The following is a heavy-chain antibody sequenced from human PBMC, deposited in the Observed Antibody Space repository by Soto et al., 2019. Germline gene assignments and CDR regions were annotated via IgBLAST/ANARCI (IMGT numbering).Heavy chain of an antibody. Sequence: SGPTLVNPTQTLTLTCTFSGFSLSTSGVGVGWIRQPPGKALEWLALIYWNDDRRYSPSLESRLTITKDTSKNQVVLTMTNLDPVDTGTYYCTHSNDLYYDSSDYSKYWGQGTPVTVSS. J-gene: IGHJ4*02. D-gene: IGHD3-22*01. CDR3: THSNDLYYDSSDYSKY. CDR2: IYWNDDR. CDR1: GFSLSTSGVG. V-gene: IGHV2-5*01.